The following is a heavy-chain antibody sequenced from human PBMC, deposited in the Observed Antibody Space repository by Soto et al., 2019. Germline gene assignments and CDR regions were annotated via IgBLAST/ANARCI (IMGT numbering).Heavy chain of an antibody. CDR1: GFTLDDYA. D-gene: IGHD6-6*01. Sequence: EVQLVESGGGLVQPGRSLRLSCAASGFTLDDYAMHWVRQAPGKGLEWVSGISWNSGSIGYADSVKGRFTISRDNAKNSLYLQMNSLRAEDTALYYCAKDRGIAARNYYGMDVWGQGTTVTVSS. V-gene: IGHV3-9*01. CDR3: AKDRGIAARNYYGMDV. CDR2: ISWNSGSI. J-gene: IGHJ6*02.